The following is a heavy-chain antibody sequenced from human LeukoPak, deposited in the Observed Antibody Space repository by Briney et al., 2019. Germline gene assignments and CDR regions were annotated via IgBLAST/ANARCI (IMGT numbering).Heavy chain of an antibody. CDR3: AREGSGWDAYYYYGMDV. Sequence: GGSLRLSCAASGFTFSSYWMSWVRQTPGKGLEWVANIKQDGSEKYYVDSVKGRFTISRDNAKNSLYLQMNSLRAEDTAVYYCAREGSGWDAYYYYGMDVWGQGTTVTVSS. J-gene: IGHJ6*02. V-gene: IGHV3-7*01. CDR2: IKQDGSEK. CDR1: GFTFSSYW. D-gene: IGHD6-19*01.